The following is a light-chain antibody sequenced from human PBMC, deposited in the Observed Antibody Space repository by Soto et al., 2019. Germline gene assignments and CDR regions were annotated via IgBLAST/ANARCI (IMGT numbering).Light chain of an antibody. CDR2: GDH. V-gene: IGLV1-44*01. Sequence: QSVLTQPPSASGTPGQTVTISCSGGTSNIGTNTVDWYQQLPGTAPKLLIFGDHERPSGVPDRFSGSRSGTSASLALSGLQSEDEADYYCATWDDSLSGVVFGGGTKLTVL. CDR3: ATWDDSLSGVV. J-gene: IGLJ3*02. CDR1: TSNIGTNT.